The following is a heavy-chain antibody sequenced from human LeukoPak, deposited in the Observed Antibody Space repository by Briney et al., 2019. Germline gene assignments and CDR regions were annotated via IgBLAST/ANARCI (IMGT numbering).Heavy chain of an antibody. V-gene: IGHV3-23*01. Sequence: PGGSLRLSCAASGFTFSSYAMSWVCEAPGKGLEWVSAISGSGGSTYYADSVKGRFTISRDNSKNTLYLQMNSLRAEDTAVYYCAKDQITIFGVVPYYFDYWGQGTLVTVSS. CDR2: ISGSGGST. CDR1: GFTFSSYA. CDR3: AKDQITIFGVVPYYFDY. J-gene: IGHJ4*02. D-gene: IGHD3-3*01.